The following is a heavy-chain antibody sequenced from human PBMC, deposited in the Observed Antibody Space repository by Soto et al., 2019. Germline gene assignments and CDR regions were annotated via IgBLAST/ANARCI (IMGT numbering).Heavy chain of an antibody. Sequence: QVQLMQSGAEVRKPGASVKVSCRASGYTFTDYDINWVRQATGQGLEWLGWMTPNSGNTGYALKFQGRGTLTRDISRSTAYMELSSLTSEDTAVYYCARNLYNTGDFDHWGQGTLVTVSS. CDR1: GYTFTDYD. V-gene: IGHV1-8*02. J-gene: IGHJ5*02. CDR3: ARNLYNTGDFDH. CDR2: MTPNSGNT. D-gene: IGHD3-16*01.